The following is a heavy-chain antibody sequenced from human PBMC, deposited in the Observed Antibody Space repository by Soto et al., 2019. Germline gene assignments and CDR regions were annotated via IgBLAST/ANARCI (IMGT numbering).Heavy chain of an antibody. CDR2: ISGSGGST. CDR3: AKDLRDIVATIP. V-gene: IGHV3-23*01. D-gene: IGHD5-12*01. J-gene: IGHJ4*02. CDR1: GFTFSSYA. Sequence: EVQLLESGGGLVQPGGSLRLSCAASGFTFSSYAMSWVRQAPGKGLEWVSAISGSGGSTYYADSVKGRFTISRYNSKNTLYLQMNSLRAEDTAVYYCAKDLRDIVATIPWGQGTLVTVSS.